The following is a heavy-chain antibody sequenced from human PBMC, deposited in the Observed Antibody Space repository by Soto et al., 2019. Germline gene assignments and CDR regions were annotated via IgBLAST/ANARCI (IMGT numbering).Heavy chain of an antibody. D-gene: IGHD6-19*01. CDR3: ERNTSGRNFDY. V-gene: IGHV4-38-2*02. CDR2: IYHSGST. J-gene: IGHJ4*02. Sequence: KPSETLSLTCTVSSSPINSRYYWGWIRQTPGKGLEWVASIYHSGSTHYNPSLKSRATISVDTSNNQFSLRLSSVTAADTAIYYCERNTSGRNFDYWGQGTQVTVSS. CDR1: SSPINSRYY.